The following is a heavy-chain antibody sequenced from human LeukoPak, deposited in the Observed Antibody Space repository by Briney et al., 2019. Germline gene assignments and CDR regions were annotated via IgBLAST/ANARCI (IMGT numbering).Heavy chain of an antibody. CDR3: AKKDCSGASCYKAFDS. CDR2: ISASGSTT. CDR1: GFTFSSSA. Sequence: GGSLRLSCAASGFTFSSSAMSWVRQAPGKGLEWVSSISASGSTTYYADSVKGRFTISRDNSKNTLYLQMSSLRAEDTALYYCAKKDCSGASCYKAFDSWGQGTLVTVSS. V-gene: IGHV3-23*01. D-gene: IGHD2-2*02. J-gene: IGHJ4*02.